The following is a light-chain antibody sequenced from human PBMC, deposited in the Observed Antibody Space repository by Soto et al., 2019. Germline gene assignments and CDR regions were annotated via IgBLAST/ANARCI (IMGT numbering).Light chain of an antibody. CDR2: EAS. V-gene: IGKV1-5*03. CDR3: HHQSYR. CDR1: QSISKW. Sequence: DIQMTQSPSTLSASVGDRVTITCRATQSISKWLAWYQQKPGKAPKLLIYEASSLDSGVPSRFSGSGSGTEFSLTISSLQPDDFATYYCHHQSYRLGQGTRLEIK. J-gene: IGKJ2*03.